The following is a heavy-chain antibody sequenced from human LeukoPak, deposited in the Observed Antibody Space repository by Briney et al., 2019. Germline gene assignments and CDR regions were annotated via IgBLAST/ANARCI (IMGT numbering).Heavy chain of an antibody. Sequence: GGSLRLSCAASGFTFSNYWMHWVRQAPGKGLVWVSRINSDGRSTNYADSVKGRFTISRDNAKNTLYLQMNSLRAEDTAVYYCARGSERGYSYGYPPGYWGQGTLVTVSS. CDR2: INSDGRST. CDR1: GFTFSNYW. CDR3: ARGSERGYSYGYPPGY. J-gene: IGHJ4*02. V-gene: IGHV3-74*01. D-gene: IGHD5-18*01.